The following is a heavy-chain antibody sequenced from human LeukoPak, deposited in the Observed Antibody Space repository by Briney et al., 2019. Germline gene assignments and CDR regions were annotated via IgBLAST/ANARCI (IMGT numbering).Heavy chain of an antibody. CDR1: GITFSGHW. Sequence: GGSLRLSCAASGITFSGHWMSWVRQAPGKGLEWMANINQGGSTKYYVDSVKGRFTISRDNANNLLYLQMNSLRGEDTAVYYCTRDRSRAEDDWGQGTLVSVFS. V-gene: IGHV3-7*01. J-gene: IGHJ4*02. CDR3: TRDRSRAEDD. D-gene: IGHD1-14*01. CDR2: INQGGSTK.